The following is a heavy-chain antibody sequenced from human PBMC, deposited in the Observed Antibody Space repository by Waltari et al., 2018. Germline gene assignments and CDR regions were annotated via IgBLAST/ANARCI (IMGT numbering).Heavy chain of an antibody. D-gene: IGHD4-17*01. J-gene: IGHJ6*02. CDR1: GFTFSSYA. CDR3: AKDHVGDYSRDYYYGMDV. Sequence: EVQLLESGGGLVQPGGSLRLSCAASGFTFSSYAMSWVRHAPGEGLEWVSAIRGSGGSTYYADSVKGRFTISRDNSKNTLYLQMNSLRAEDTAVYYCAKDHVGDYSRDYYYGMDVWGQGTTVTVSS. V-gene: IGHV3-23*01. CDR2: IRGSGGST.